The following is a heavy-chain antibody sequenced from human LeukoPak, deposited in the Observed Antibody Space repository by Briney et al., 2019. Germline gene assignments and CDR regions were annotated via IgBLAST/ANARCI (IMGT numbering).Heavy chain of an antibody. CDR1: GFTFDDYG. CDR2: INWNGGST. J-gene: IGHJ6*03. V-gene: IGHV3-20*04. Sequence: PGGSLRLSCAASGFTFDDYGMSWVRQAPGKGLEWVSGINWNGGSTGYADSVKGRFTISRDNAKNSLYLQMNSLRAEDTALYYCARDQQLSPATPLTIFGVVAPYAWYMDVWGKGTTVTVSS. CDR3: ARDQQLSPATPLTIFGVVAPYAWYMDV. D-gene: IGHD3-3*01.